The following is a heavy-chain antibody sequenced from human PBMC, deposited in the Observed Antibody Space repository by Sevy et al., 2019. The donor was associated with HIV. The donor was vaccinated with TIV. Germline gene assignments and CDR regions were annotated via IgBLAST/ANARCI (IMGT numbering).Heavy chain of an antibody. CDR2: VESGGST. D-gene: IGHD5-18*01. Sequence: GGSLRLSCGASGFIFSNNAMNWVRQAPGKGPEWVSGVESGGSTYYADSVKGRFTICRDNSKNMLFLQMSSLRAKDTAIYYCATGDTAMITDLDYWGLGTLVTVSS. J-gene: IGHJ4*02. CDR3: ATGDTAMITDLDY. CDR1: GFIFSNNA. V-gene: IGHV3-23*01.